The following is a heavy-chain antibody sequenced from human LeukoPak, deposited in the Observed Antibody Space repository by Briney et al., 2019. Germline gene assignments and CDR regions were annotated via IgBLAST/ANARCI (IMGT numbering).Heavy chain of an antibody. Sequence: GGSLRLSCAASGFIFGNYAMIWVRQAPGKGLEWVSDISGSGGTTSYADSVQGRFTISRDNSKNMLFLQMHSLRAEDTAVYYCAKEAKSAIYPYYLDYWGQGTLVTVSS. D-gene: IGHD3-3*01. CDR1: GFIFGNYA. CDR3: AKEAKSAIYPYYLDY. J-gene: IGHJ4*02. CDR2: ISGSGGTT. V-gene: IGHV3-23*01.